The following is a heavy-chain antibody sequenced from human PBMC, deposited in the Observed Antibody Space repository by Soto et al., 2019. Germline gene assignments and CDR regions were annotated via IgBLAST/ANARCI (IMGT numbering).Heavy chain of an antibody. J-gene: IGHJ4*02. V-gene: IGHV1-18*01. Sequence: ASVKVSCKTSGYTFTAYGLAWLRQAPGQRPEWLGWVGTANANTNYAEKFRGRVTMTSDRSTTTTYMELRSLRSDDTAVYYCARELNTDPTAYYSFAYWGQGXLVTVYS. CDR3: ARELNTDPTAYYSFAY. D-gene: IGHD3-9*01. CDR2: VGTANANT. CDR1: GYTFTAYG.